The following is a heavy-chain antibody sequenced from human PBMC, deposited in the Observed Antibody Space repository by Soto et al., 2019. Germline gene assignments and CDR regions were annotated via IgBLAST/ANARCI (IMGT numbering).Heavy chain of an antibody. J-gene: IGHJ3*02. D-gene: IGHD3-22*01. CDR2: ISSSSSYI. V-gene: IGHV3-21*01. Sequence: PGGSLRLSCAASGFTFSSYSMNWVRQAPGKGLEWVSSISSSSSYIYYADSVKGRFTISRDNAKNSLYLQMNSLRAEDTAVYYCARGLTYYYDSSGYDAFDIWGQGTMVTVSS. CDR3: ARGLTYYYDSSGYDAFDI. CDR1: GFTFSSYS.